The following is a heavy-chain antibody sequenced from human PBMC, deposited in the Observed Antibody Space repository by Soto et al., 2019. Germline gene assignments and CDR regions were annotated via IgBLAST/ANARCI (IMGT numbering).Heavy chain of an antibody. CDR2: IYPGDSDT. D-gene: IGHD3-22*01. CDR3: ARLYDSSGYYPLDY. Sequence: GESLKISCNGSGYSFTSYWIGLVLQMPGKGLEWMGIIYPGDSDTRYSPSFQGQVTISADKSISTAYLQWSSLKASDTAMYYCARLYDSSGYYPLDYWGQGTLVTVSS. J-gene: IGHJ4*02. CDR1: GYSFTSYW. V-gene: IGHV5-51*01.